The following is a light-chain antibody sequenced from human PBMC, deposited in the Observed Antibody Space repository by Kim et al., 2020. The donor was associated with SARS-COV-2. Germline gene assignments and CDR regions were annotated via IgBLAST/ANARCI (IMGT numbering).Light chain of an antibody. CDR1: SSVVGGYNY. Sequence: SSTISCTGTSSVVGGYNYVSCYQQHPGNAPTLMFYGVSKRPSGISNRFSGSKSGNTASLTISGLQAEDEADYYCTSYTSSNDWVFGGGTQLTVL. J-gene: IGLJ3*02. V-gene: IGLV2-14*04. CDR3: TSYTSSNDWV. CDR2: GVS.